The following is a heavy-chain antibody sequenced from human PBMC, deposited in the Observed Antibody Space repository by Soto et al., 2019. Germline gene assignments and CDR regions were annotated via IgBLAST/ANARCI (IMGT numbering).Heavy chain of an antibody. D-gene: IGHD2-2*01. CDR1: GYTFTSYD. CDR3: ARRGYCSSTSCYGGVDY. J-gene: IGHJ4*02. V-gene: IGHV1-8*01. Sequence: ASVKVSCKASGYTFTSYDINWVRQATGQGLEWMGWMNPNSGNTGYAQKFQGRVTMTRNTSISTAYMELSSLRSEDTAVYYCARRGYCSSTSCYGGVDYWGQGTLVTVSS. CDR2: MNPNSGNT.